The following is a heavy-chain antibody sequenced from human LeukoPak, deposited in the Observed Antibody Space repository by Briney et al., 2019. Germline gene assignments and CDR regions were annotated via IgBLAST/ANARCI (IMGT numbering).Heavy chain of an antibody. J-gene: IGHJ4*02. Sequence: GGSLRLSCAASGFTFSNYYMSWIRQAPGKGLECVSYISGSGADISSVDSVKGRFTISRDNTKNSLYLQMDNLRAEDTAVYYCAREAVAADFNFDYWGQGTLVTVSS. D-gene: IGHD6-19*01. CDR2: ISGSGADI. V-gene: IGHV3-11*01. CDR3: AREAVAADFNFDY. CDR1: GFTFSNYY.